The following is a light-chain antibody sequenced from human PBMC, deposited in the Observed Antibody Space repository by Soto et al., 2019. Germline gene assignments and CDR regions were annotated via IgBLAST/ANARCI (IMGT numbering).Light chain of an antibody. CDR1: QTISGW. J-gene: IGKJ1*01. CDR3: QQLNTYPET. CDR2: DAS. Sequence: DIQMTQSPSSLSASVGDTVTITCRASQTISGWLAWYQQRPGKAPNLLIFDASTLESGVPSRFSGSGSGTTFTLTISSLQPEDFATYYCQQLNTYPETFGQGTKVDIK. V-gene: IGKV1-5*01.